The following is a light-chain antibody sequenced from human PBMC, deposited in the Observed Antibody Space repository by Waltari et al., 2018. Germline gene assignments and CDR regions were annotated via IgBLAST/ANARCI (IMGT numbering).Light chain of an antibody. V-gene: IGKV3-20*01. CDR3: QQYGSSPPYT. CDR1: QSVSSSY. Sequence: EIVLTQSPGTLSLSPGERATLSCRASQSVSSSYLAWYQQKPGQAPRLLIYGASSSATAIPDRFSGSGAGTDFTLTISSLEPEDFAVYYCQQYGSSPPYTFGQGTKLEIK. J-gene: IGKJ2*01. CDR2: GAS.